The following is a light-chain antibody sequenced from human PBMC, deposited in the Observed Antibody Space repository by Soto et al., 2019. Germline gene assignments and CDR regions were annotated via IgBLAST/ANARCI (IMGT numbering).Light chain of an antibody. CDR2: DAS. J-gene: IGKJ2*01. V-gene: IGKV3-15*01. Sequence: EIVMTQSPATLSVSPGDRAALSCRASQSVGTNFAWYQQKPGQAPRLLIYDASSRATGVPTRFSGSGSGTEFTLTISSLQSEDFAVYYCQQYYNWPPKYTFGQGTKREIK. CDR3: QQYYNWPPKYT. CDR1: QSVGTN.